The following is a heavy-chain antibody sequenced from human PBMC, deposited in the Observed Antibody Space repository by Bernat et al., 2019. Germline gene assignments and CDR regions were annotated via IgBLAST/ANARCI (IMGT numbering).Heavy chain of an antibody. Sequence: EVQLVESGGGLVQPGGSLRLSCAASGFTVSSNYMSWVRQAPGKGLEWVSVIYSGGSTYYADSVKGRFTISRDNSKNTLYLQMNSLRAEDTAVYYCERDVNYYGSGYYGMDVWGQGTTVTVSS. CDR3: ERDVNYYGSGYYGMDV. V-gene: IGHV3-66*01. CDR1: GFTVSSNY. CDR2: IYSGGST. D-gene: IGHD3-10*01. J-gene: IGHJ6*02.